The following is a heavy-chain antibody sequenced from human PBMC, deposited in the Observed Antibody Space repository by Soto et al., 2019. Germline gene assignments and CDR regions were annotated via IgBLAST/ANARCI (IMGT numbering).Heavy chain of an antibody. CDR3: ARGSKDWFDP. Sequence: QVQLQESGPGLVKPSETLSLTCTVSGGSISAYSWSWIRQSPGKGLEWIGYIYYSGSTKYNPSLKSRVTISVETSKNQFSLRLSSVTAADTAVYYCARGSKDWFDPWGQGTLVTVSS. CDR1: GGSISAYS. J-gene: IGHJ5*02. D-gene: IGHD2-2*01. CDR2: IYYSGST. V-gene: IGHV4-59*01.